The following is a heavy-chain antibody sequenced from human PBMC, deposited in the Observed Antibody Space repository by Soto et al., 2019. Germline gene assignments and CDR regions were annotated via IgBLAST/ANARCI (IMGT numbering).Heavy chain of an antibody. D-gene: IGHD2-15*01. CDR2: IYYSGST. CDR3: ARHTPAISISDH. J-gene: IGHJ4*02. V-gene: IGHV4-39*01. CDR1: GGSISSSSYY. Sequence: QLQLQESGPGLVKPSETLSLTCTVSGGSISSSSYYWGWIRQPPGKGLEWIGSIYYSGSTYYNPSLKSRVTXXVXPSKNQFSLKLSSVTAADTAVYYCARHTPAISISDHWGQGTLVTVSS.